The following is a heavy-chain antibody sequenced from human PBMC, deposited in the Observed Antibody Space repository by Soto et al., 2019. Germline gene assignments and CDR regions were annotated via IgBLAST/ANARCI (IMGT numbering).Heavy chain of an antibody. CDR1: GFAFSDYP. Sequence: EVHMLESVGGVVQPGKSLKISCATSGFAFSDYPMTWVRQPPGQGLEWVSGISASGEKPYYADSVKGRFTISRDNSKNTLSLQMNSLRVEDTSIYYCAKLELQEYGGYYWGQGPLVTVS. CDR2: ISASGEKP. D-gene: IGHD3-10*01. J-gene: IGHJ4*02. V-gene: IGHV3-23*01. CDR3: AKLELQEYGGYY.